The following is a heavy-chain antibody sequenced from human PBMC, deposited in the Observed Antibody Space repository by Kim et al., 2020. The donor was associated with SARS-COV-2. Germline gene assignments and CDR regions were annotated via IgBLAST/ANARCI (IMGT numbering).Heavy chain of an antibody. CDR3: ARQRDSGTWYVAHYYYYMDV. D-gene: IGHD6-13*01. J-gene: IGHJ6*03. CDR2: VYYSGNT. V-gene: IGHV4-39*01. CDR1: GGSIRDSSYY. Sequence: SETLSLTCTVSGGSIRDSSYYWGWFRQPPGKGLEGIGTVYYSGNTYYSPSLRSRVTILVDTSKNQFSLRLGSVTAADTALYFCARQRDSGTWYVAHYYYYMDVWGKGTAVTVSS.